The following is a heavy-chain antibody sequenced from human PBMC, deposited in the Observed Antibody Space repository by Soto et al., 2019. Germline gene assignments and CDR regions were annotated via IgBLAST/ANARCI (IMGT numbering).Heavy chain of an antibody. CDR3: ARDHGIAARLYYYYGMDV. CDR1: GYTFTSYV. J-gene: IGHJ6*02. Sequence: ASVKVSSKASGYTFTSYVISWVRQAPGQGLEWMGWISAYNGNTNYAQKLQGRVTMTTDTSTSTAYMELRSLRYDDTAVYYCARDHGIAARLYYYYGMDVWGQGTTVTVSS. CDR2: ISAYNGNT. D-gene: IGHD6-6*01. V-gene: IGHV1-18*04.